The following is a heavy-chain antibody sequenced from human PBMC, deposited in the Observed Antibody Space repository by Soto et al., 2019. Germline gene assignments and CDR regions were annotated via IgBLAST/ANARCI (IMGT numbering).Heavy chain of an antibody. J-gene: IGHJ3*02. CDR3: AVYCTNGVCYSSGSSCAFDI. CDR2: ISYDGSNK. V-gene: IGHV3-30*03. Sequence: GGSLRLSCAAPGFTFSSYGMHWVRQAPGKGLEWVAVISYDGSNKYYADSVKGRFTISRDNSKNTLYLQMNSLRAEDTAVYYCAVYCTNGVCYSSGSSCAFDIWSQGTMVTVSS. D-gene: IGHD2-8*01. CDR1: GFTFSSYG.